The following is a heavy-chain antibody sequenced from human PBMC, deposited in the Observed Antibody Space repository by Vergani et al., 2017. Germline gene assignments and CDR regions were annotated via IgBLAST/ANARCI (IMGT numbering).Heavy chain of an antibody. CDR3: VIERYYCGSTTSRNPSCVCCCHMDV. V-gene: IGHV3-33*01. Sequence: QVQLVESGGGVVQPGRSLRLSCTSSGFTFITYAMHWVRQAPGKGLEWVAIIYYDGSKKYYADSVTGRFTISRDNSRNTLDLLMSSLRAEDTAIYYCVIERYYCGSTTSRNPSCVCCCHMDVWGEGTTVTVSS. CDR2: IYYDGSKK. D-gene: IGHD1-26*01. J-gene: IGHJ6*03. CDR1: GFTFITYA.